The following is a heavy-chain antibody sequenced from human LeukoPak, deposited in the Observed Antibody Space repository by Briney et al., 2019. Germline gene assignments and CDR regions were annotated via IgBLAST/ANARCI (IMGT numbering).Heavy chain of an antibody. Sequence: GGSLRLSCAASGFTFSSYGMHWVRQAPGKGLEWVAVISDDGTTNYYADSVKGRFTISRDNSKNTLYLETNSLRAEDTAVYYCAKEGAAGGKMQYCFDYWGQGTLVTVSS. D-gene: IGHD6-13*01. J-gene: IGHJ4*02. CDR3: AKEGAAGGKMQYCFDY. CDR2: ISDDGTTN. CDR1: GFTFSSYG. V-gene: IGHV3-30*18.